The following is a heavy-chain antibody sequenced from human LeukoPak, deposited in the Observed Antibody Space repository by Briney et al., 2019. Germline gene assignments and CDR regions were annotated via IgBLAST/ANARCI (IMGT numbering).Heavy chain of an antibody. CDR3: ASNTMGRGVIIGNYFDY. D-gene: IGHD3-10*01. Sequence: GGSLRLSCAASGFTFSNAWMSWVRQAPGKGLEWVAFIRYDGSNKYYADSVKGRFTISRDNSKNTLYLQMNSLRAEDTAVYYCASNTMGRGVIIGNYFDYWGQGTLVTVSS. J-gene: IGHJ4*02. CDR2: IRYDGSNK. CDR1: GFTFSNAW. V-gene: IGHV3-30*02.